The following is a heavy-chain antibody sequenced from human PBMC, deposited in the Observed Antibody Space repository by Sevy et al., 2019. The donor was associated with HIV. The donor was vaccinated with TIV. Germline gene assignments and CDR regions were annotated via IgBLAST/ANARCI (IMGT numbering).Heavy chain of an antibody. CDR1: GFTFSTSW. Sequence: GGSLRLSCAASGFTFSTSWMHWVRQAPGKGLEWVANINQDASEIYYVHSVKGRFTISRDNAKNSLYLQMNSLRVEDTAVYSCAGPRFDPWGQEPWSPSPQ. J-gene: IGHJ5*02. V-gene: IGHV3-7*01. CDR3: AGPRFDP. CDR2: INQDASEI.